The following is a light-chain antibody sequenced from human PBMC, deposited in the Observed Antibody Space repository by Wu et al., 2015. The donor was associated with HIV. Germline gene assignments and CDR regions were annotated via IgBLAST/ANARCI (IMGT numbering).Light chain of an antibody. Sequence: EIVLTQSPGTLSLSPGERATLSCRASQAIRGSQLAWYQQKPGQAPRLLINGAFKRATGIPDRLSGSGSGTDFTLIISRLEPEDFAVYYCQQYADSPYNFGQGTKLEIK. CDR2: GAF. CDR3: QQYADSPYN. V-gene: IGKV3-20*01. CDR1: QAIRGSQ. J-gene: IGKJ2*01.